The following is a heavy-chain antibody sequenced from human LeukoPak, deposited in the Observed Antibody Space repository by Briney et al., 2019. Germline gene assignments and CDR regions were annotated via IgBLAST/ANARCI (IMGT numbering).Heavy chain of an antibody. CDR3: ARGRGSYSLDY. Sequence: ASVKVSCEASRYTFAGYSMHWVRQAPGQRLEWMGWINPNSGGTNYAQKFQGRVTMTGDTSISTAYMELSRLTSDDTAVYYCARGRGSYSLDYWGQGALVTVSS. CDR2: INPNSGGT. J-gene: IGHJ4*02. D-gene: IGHD1-26*01. V-gene: IGHV1-2*02. CDR1: RYTFAGYS.